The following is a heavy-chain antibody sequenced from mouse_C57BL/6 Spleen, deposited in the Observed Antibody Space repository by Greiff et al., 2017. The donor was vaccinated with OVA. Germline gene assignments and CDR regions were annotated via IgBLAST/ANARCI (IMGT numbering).Heavy chain of an antibody. Sequence: VKLVESGPGLVAPSQSLSITCTVSGFSLTSYAISWVRQPPGKGLEWLGVIWNGGGTNYNSALKSRLSISKDNSKSQVFLKMNSLQTDDTARYYCARNFDYSNYVYFDYWGQGTTLTVSS. CDR2: IWNGGGT. CDR1: GFSLTSYA. J-gene: IGHJ2*01. V-gene: IGHV2-9-1*01. D-gene: IGHD2-5*01. CDR3: ARNFDYSNYVYFDY.